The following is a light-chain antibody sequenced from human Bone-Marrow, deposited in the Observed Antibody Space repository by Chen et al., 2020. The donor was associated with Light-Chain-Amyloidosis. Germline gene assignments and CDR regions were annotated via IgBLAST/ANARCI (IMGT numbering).Light chain of an antibody. Sequence: EIVLTQSPATLSLTPGERATLSCRASQSINNYLAWYQQKPGQAPRLLIYDTSNRATGIPARFSGSGSGTDFTLTISSLEPEDFAVYYCQQRSNWLTFGGGTKVEIK. CDR1: QSINNY. V-gene: IGKV3-11*01. J-gene: IGKJ4*01. CDR3: QQRSNWLT. CDR2: DTS.